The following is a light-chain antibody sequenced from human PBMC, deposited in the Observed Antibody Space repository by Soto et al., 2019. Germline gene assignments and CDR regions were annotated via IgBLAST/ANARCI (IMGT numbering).Light chain of an antibody. V-gene: IGLV2-14*01. CDR1: SSDVGGYNY. Sequence: QSALTQPASVSGSPGQSITISCTGTSSDVGGYNYVSWYQQHPGKAPKLMIYDVSNRPSGVSNRFSGSKSGNTASLTISGLQAEDEADYYCSSCTSSSTLVVFGGGTKLTV. CDR2: DVS. J-gene: IGLJ2*01. CDR3: SSCTSSSTLVV.